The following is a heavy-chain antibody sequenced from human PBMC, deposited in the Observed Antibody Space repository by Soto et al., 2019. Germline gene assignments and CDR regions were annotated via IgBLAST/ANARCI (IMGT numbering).Heavy chain of an antibody. CDR3: ARGFYDSSGFFYAGWFGP. V-gene: IGHV1-2*02. Sequence: QVHLVQSGAEVKKPGASVNVSCKASGYTFIDYYIHWLRQAPGQGPEWMGWIIPKSGDTKYSEKFAGGVPMTRDKSINTAYMEMTSLRSDDTAVYYCARGFYDSSGFFYAGWFGPWGQGTLVTVSS. D-gene: IGHD3-22*01. CDR1: GYTFIDYY. J-gene: IGHJ5*02. CDR2: IIPKSGDT.